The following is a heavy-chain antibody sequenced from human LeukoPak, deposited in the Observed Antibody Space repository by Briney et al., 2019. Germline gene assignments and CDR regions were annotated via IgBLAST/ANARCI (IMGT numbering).Heavy chain of an antibody. J-gene: IGHJ4*02. CDR2: MRPNGHTI. CDR3: ARSGYGDFDY. D-gene: IGHD4/OR15-4a*01. CDR1: GFTLSDYS. V-gene: IGHV3-11*01. Sequence: PGGSLRLPCAASGFTLSDYSMSWIRQAPGKGLEWISYMRPNGHTIYYADSLKGRFTVSWDNARNSLYLQLNSLRAGDTAIYYCARSGYGDFDYWGQGALVTVSS.